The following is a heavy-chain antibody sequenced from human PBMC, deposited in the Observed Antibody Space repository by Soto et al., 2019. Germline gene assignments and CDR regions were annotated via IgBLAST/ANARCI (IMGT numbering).Heavy chain of an antibody. D-gene: IGHD1-26*01. Sequence: SETLSLTCPVYGGSFSCYYWTWIRQPPGKVLEWIGEINHSGSTNSNPSLKSRVTISVDTSKNQFSLNLTSVTAADTAVYYCTGRSNYYYGMDVWGQGTTVTVSS. CDR2: INHSGST. V-gene: IGHV4-34*01. J-gene: IGHJ6*02. CDR1: GGSFSCYY. CDR3: TGRSNYYYGMDV.